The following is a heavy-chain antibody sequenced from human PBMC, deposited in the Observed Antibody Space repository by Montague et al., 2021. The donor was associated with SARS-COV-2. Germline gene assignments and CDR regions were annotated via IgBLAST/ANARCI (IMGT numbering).Heavy chain of an antibody. CDR1: GDSIGADY. D-gene: IGHD3-22*01. V-gene: IGHV4-59*01. Sequence: SETLSLTCTVSGDSIGADYWSWIRQPPGKGLEWIGYIYYNGYTNYNPSLKSRVTISVDTSKNQFSLRLTSVTAADTAVYFCARGGATYYYDSSGYVNAFDYWGQGTMVTVSS. J-gene: IGHJ3*01. CDR3: ARGGATYYYDSSGYVNAFDY. CDR2: IYYNGYT.